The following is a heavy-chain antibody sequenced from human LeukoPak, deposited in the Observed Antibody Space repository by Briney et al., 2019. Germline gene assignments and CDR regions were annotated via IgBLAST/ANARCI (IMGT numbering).Heavy chain of an antibody. V-gene: IGHV3-30*02. J-gene: IGHJ3*02. CDR3: AKVMQVVPAAMSGLINDAFDI. Sequence: GGSLRLSCAASGFTFSSYGMHWVRQAPGKGLEWVAFIRYDGSNEYYADSVKGRFTISRDNSKNTLYLQMNSLRAEDTAVYYCAKVMQVVPAAMSGLINDAFDIWGQGTMVSVSS. D-gene: IGHD2-2*01. CDR1: GFTFSSYG. CDR2: IRYDGSNE.